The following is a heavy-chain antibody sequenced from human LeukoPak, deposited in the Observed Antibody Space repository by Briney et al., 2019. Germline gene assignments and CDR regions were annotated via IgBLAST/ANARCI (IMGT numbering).Heavy chain of an antibody. CDR1: GGSVSNYY. Sequence: PSETLSLTCTVSGGSVSNYYWSWIRQPPGKGLEWIAYIYYSGSTNYNPSLRSRVSISVDTSKNQISLRLTSVTAADTAVYYCARQCSGGSCKLDWGQGTLVTVSS. V-gene: IGHV4-59*08. J-gene: IGHJ4*02. CDR2: IYYSGST. CDR3: ARQCSGGSCKLD. D-gene: IGHD2-15*01.